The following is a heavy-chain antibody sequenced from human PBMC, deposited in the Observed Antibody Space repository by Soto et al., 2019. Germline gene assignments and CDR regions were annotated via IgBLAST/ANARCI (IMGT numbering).Heavy chain of an antibody. D-gene: IGHD3-22*01. CDR2: ISSSGAST. CDR1: GFTFSSYA. Sequence: EVQLLESGGDLIQPGGSLRLSCAASGFTFSSYAMSWVRQAPGKGLGWVSAISSSGASTFYADSVKGRFTISRDNSRNTPYLQMNSLRAEDTAIYYCAKYQPMTQPRPYFDYWGQGTLVTVSS. CDR3: AKYQPMTQPRPYFDY. J-gene: IGHJ4*02. V-gene: IGHV3-23*01.